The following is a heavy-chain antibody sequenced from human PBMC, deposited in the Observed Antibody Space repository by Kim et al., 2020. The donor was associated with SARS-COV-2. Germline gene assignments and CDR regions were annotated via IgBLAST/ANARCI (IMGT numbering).Heavy chain of an antibody. V-gene: IGHV4-34*01. J-gene: IGHJ4*02. Sequence: SETLSLTCAVYGGSFTGYYWSWIRQPPGKGLEWIGEINHSGSTKYNPSLKSRVTISADTSKNQFSLKLSSVTAADTAVYYCASQDYDILTGPRYFWGQGTLVTVSS. D-gene: IGHD3-9*01. CDR1: GGSFTGYY. CDR3: ASQDYDILTGPRYF. CDR2: INHSGST.